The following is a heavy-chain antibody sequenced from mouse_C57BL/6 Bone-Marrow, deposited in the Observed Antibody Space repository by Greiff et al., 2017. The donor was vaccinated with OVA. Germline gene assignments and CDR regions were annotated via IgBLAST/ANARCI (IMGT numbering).Heavy chain of an antibody. CDR3: ARKDGYDRVDY. V-gene: IGHV5-17*01. CDR2: ISSGSSTI. CDR1: GFTFSDYG. Sequence: EVQGVDSGGGLVKPGGSLKLSCAASGFTFSDYGMHWVRQAPEKGLEWVAYISSGSSTIYYADTVKGRFTISRDNAKNTLFLQMTSLRSEDTAMYYCARKDGYDRVDYWGQGTTLTVSS. D-gene: IGHD2-2*01. J-gene: IGHJ2*01.